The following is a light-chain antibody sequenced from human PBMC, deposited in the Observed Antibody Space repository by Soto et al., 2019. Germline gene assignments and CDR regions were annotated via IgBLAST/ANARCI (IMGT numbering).Light chain of an antibody. Sequence: SVLTQSPGTLSLSPGERATLSCRASQSVSNSFFAWYQQKPGQATRLLIYGISSRATGIPDRFSGSGSGTDFTLTISRLEPEDFVVYYCQQYSTLPHTFGQGTKLEVK. CDR1: QSVSNSF. V-gene: IGKV3-20*01. CDR3: QQYSTLPHT. J-gene: IGKJ2*01. CDR2: GIS.